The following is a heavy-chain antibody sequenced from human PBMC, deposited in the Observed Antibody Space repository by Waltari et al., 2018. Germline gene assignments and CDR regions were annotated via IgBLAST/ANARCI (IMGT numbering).Heavy chain of an antibody. J-gene: IGHJ4*02. D-gene: IGHD6-19*01. Sequence: QLQLQESGPGLVKPSETLSLTCTVSGASISGSNYYWGWIRQPPGQGLEWIGSISYSGTTYCNPSLKSRVTMSVDTSKNQFSLNLSSVTAADTAVFYCVRPGSSVGWYYFDYWGQGTLVTVSS. V-gene: IGHV4-39*01. CDR1: GASISGSNYY. CDR2: ISYSGTT. CDR3: VRPGSSVGWYYFDY.